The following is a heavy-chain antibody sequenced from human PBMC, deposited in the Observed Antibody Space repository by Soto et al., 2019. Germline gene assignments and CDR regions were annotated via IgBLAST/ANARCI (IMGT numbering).Heavy chain of an antibody. CDR1: GYTFAKHW. CDR2: IYPDDSDT. CDR3: GRHVRGSGWYVFDY. V-gene: IGHV5-51*01. J-gene: IGHJ4*02. D-gene: IGHD6-19*01. Sequence: SLKISCQGSGYTFAKHWIGWVRQMPGKGLEWMGIIYPDDSDTRYSPSFQGQVTISADASITTAYLQWTSLKAADTAMYYCGRHVRGSGWYVFDYWGQGTLVTVSS.